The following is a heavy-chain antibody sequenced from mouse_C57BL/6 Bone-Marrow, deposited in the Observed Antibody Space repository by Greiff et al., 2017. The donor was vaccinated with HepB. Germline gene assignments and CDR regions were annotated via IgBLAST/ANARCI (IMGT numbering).Heavy chain of an antibody. CDR3: ARGPLDYYAMDY. CDR2: ISDGGSYT. Sequence: EVQLVESGGGLVKPGGSLKLSCAASGFTFSSYAMSWVRQTPEKRLEWVATISDGGSYTYYPDNVKGRFTISRDNAKNNLYLQMSHLKSEDTAMYYCARGPLDYYAMDYWGQGTSVTVSS. V-gene: IGHV5-4*01. J-gene: IGHJ4*01. CDR1: GFTFSSYA.